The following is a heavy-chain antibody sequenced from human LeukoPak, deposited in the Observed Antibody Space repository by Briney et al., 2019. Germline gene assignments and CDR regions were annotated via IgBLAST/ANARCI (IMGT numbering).Heavy chain of an antibody. V-gene: IGHV3-30-3*01. CDR1: GFTFSSYA. Sequence: GGSLRLSCAASGFTFSSYAMHWVRQAPGKGLEWVAVISYDGSNKYYADSVKGRFTISRDNSKNTLYLQMNSLRAEDTAVYYCARRGVLWFGIDYWGQGTLVTVSS. D-gene: IGHD3-10*01. CDR3: ARRGVLWFGIDY. J-gene: IGHJ4*02. CDR2: ISYDGSNK.